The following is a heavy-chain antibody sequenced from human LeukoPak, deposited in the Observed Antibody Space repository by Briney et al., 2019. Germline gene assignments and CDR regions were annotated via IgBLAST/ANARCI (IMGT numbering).Heavy chain of an antibody. J-gene: IGHJ6*03. Sequence: ASVKVSCKAFGYTFTSNYMHWVRQAPGQGPEWMGVISPSGGSTTYAQKFQGRVTLTRDMSTSTDYLELSSLRSEDTAVYYCARDRGPAFTTYDRSPRNYYYYYMDVWGKGTTVTISS. CDR2: ISPSGGST. CDR3: ARDRGPAFTTYDRSPRNYYYYYMDV. CDR1: GYTFTSNY. D-gene: IGHD3-22*01. V-gene: IGHV1-46*01.